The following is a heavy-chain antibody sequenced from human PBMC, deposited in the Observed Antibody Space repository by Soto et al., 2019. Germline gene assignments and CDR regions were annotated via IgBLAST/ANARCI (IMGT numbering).Heavy chain of an antibody. CDR1: GYTFTSYA. J-gene: IGHJ6*02. CDR3: ARDLPMGCAANLCGGGSCLYYYYGMDV. V-gene: IGHV1-3*01. CDR2: INAGNGNT. Sequence: QVQLVQSGAEVKKPGASVKVSCKASGYTFTSYAMHWVRQAPGQRLEWMGWINAGNGNTKYSQKFQGKVPITRETSASTAYMELSSLRSEDTAVYYCARDLPMGCAANLCGGGSCLYYYYGMDVWGQGTTVTVSS. D-gene: IGHD2-15*01.